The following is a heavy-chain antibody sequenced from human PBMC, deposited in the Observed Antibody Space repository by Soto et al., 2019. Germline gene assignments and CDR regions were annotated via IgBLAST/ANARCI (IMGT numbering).Heavy chain of an antibody. Sequence: GASVKVSCKASGYTFTSYGISWVRQAPGQGLEWMGWISAYNGNTNYAQKLKGRITMTTDTSTSTAYMELRNLRSDDTAVYYCARGYYYDSSGYYEGYYYGMDVWGQGTTVTVSS. D-gene: IGHD3-22*01. CDR2: ISAYNGNT. V-gene: IGHV1-18*01. J-gene: IGHJ6*02. CDR3: ARGYYYDSSGYYEGYYYGMDV. CDR1: GYTFTSYG.